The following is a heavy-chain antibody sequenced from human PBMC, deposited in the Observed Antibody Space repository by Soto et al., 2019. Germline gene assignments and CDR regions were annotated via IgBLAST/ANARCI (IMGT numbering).Heavy chain of an antibody. CDR1: GFTFSSYG. J-gene: IGHJ4*02. D-gene: IGHD5-18*01. CDR2: ISYDGSNK. CDR3: AKEPGYSYGPKIDY. Sequence: GGSLRLSCAASGFTFSSYGMHWVRQAPGKGLEWVAVISYDGSNKYYADSVKGRFTISRDNSKNTLYLQMNSLRAEDTAVYYCAKEPGYSYGPKIDYWGQGTLVTVSS. V-gene: IGHV3-30*18.